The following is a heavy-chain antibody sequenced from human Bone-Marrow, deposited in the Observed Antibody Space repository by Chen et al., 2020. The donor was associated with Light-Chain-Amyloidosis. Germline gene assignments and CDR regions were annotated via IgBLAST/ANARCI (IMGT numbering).Heavy chain of an antibody. V-gene: IGHV5-51*01. D-gene: IGHD2-21*01. CDR2: IYPDDSDA. Sequence: EVQLEKSGPEVKKPGESLKISCKGSGYTFPNYWIGWVRQMPGKGLEWMGVIYPDDSDARYSPSFEGQVTISADKSITTALLQCTSLKATXXXXXYCAXRRDGYNFDYWGQGTLVTVSS. J-gene: IGHJ4*02. CDR1: GYTFPNYW. CDR3: AXRRDGYNFDY.